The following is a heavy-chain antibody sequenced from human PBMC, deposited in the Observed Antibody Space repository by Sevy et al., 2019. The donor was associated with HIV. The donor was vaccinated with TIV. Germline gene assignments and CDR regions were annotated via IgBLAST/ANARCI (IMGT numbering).Heavy chain of an antibody. CDR1: GYTFTSYG. V-gene: IGHV1-18*01. Sequence: ASVKVSCKASGYTFTSYGISWVRQAPGQGLEWMGWISAYNGNTNYAQKLQGRVTMTTDTSTSTAYMELRSLRSDDTAVYYCARVFIPTMIVRGRGGNKTYYFDYWGQGTLVTVSS. CDR2: ISAYNGNT. J-gene: IGHJ4*02. D-gene: IGHD3-22*01. CDR3: ARVFIPTMIVRGRGGNKTYYFDY.